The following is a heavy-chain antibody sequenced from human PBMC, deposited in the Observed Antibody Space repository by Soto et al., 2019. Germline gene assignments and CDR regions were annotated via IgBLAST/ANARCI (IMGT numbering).Heavy chain of an antibody. CDR1: GGSISSSSYY. CDR3: ASDQPPSL. CDR2: IYYSGST. J-gene: IGHJ1*01. Sequence: PSETLSLTGTVSGGSISSSSYYWGWIRQPPGKGLEWIGSIYYSGSTYYNPSLKSRVTISVDTSKNQFSLKLSSVTAADTAMYYCASDQPPSLWGQGTLVTVSS. V-gene: IGHV4-39*07.